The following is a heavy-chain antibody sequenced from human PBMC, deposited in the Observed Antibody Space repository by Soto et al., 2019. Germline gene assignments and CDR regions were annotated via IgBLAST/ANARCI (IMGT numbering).Heavy chain of an antibody. J-gene: IGHJ4*02. V-gene: IGHV4-30-4*01. CDR2: MHNSGNT. CDR1: GDSISSSEHF. CDR3: ARAWDY. Sequence: KASESLSLTCTVSGDSISSSEHFWSWIRQPPGKGLEWIGDMHNSGNTYYNPSLKSRVSISIDTSKNQFSLKLRSVTAADTAVYYCARAWDYWGQGTLVTVSS.